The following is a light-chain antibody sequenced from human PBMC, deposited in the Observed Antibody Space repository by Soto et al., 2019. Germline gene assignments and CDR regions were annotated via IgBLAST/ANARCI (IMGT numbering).Light chain of an antibody. CDR2: DAS. Sequence: IQMTQSPSTLSASIGDRVTITCRASQSINNRFAWYQQMPGKAPNLLIYDASSLESGVPSRFRGSGSETEFTLTISGLQPDDCATYYCQQFIDGWTFGQGTKVEIK. CDR1: QSINNR. V-gene: IGKV1-5*01. CDR3: QQFIDGWT. J-gene: IGKJ1*01.